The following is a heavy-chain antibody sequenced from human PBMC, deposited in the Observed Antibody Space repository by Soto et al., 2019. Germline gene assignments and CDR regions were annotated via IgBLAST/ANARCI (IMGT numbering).Heavy chain of an antibody. CDR3: AKDYSSSSLDY. V-gene: IGHV3-30*18. Sequence: GGSLRLSCAASGFTFSSYGMHWVRQAPGKGLEWVAVISYDGSNKYYADSVKGRFTISRDNSKNTLYLQMNSLRAEDTAVYYCAKDYSSSSLDYWGQGTLVTVSS. J-gene: IGHJ4*02. CDR1: GFTFSSYG. D-gene: IGHD6-6*01. CDR2: ISYDGSNK.